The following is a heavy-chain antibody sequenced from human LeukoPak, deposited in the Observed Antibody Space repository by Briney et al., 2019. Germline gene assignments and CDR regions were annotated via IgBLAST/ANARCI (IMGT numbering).Heavy chain of an antibody. J-gene: IGHJ6*03. D-gene: IGHD6-6*01. Sequence: GESLKMSCKGSGYSFTSYWIGWVRQMPGKGLEWMGIIYPGDSDTRYSPSFQGQVTISADKSISTAYLQWSSLKASDTAMYYCARLGSSRYYYYYMDVWGKGTTVTVSS. CDR1: GYSFTSYW. CDR3: ARLGSSRYYYYYMDV. CDR2: IYPGDSDT. V-gene: IGHV5-51*01.